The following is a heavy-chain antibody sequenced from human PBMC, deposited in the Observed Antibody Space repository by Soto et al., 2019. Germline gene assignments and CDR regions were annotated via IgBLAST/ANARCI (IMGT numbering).Heavy chain of an antibody. J-gene: IGHJ4*02. CDR1: GGTFSSYT. V-gene: IGHV1-69*02. D-gene: IGHD3-9*01. CDR2: IIPILGIA. Sequence: ASVKVSCKASGGTFSSYTISWVRQAPGQGLEWMGRIIPILGIANYAQKFQGRVTITADKSTSIAYMELSSLRSEDTAVYYCASAYYDILTGLKGYYFDYWGQGTLVTVPQ. CDR3: ASAYYDILTGLKGYYFDY.